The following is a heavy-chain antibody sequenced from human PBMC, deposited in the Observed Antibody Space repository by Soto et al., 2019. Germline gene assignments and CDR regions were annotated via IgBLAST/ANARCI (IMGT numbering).Heavy chain of an antibody. CDR3: VKNRGYNYGPDAFHI. D-gene: IGHD5-18*01. J-gene: IGHJ3*02. V-gene: IGHV3-30*18. CDR1: GFTFSSFG. CDR2: ISYDGSNE. Sequence: QAQLVESGGGVVQPGRSLRLSCAASGFTFSSFGMHWVRQAPGKGLEWVAIISYDGSNEDYTDSVKGRFTISRDNSMNTLYLQMSSLRAEDTAVYYCVKNRGYNYGPDAFHIWGQGTMVTVSS.